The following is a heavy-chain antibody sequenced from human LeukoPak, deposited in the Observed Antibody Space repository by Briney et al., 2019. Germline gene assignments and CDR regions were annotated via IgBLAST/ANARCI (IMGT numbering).Heavy chain of an antibody. CDR3: ARGSKSYGDYIRSRIHYFDY. Sequence: PGGSLRLSCAASGFTFSDYYMSWIRQAPGKGLEWVSYISSSGSTIYYADSVKGRFTISRDNAKNSLYLQMNSLRAEDTAVYYCARGSKSYGDYIRSRIHYFDYWGQGTLVTVSS. V-gene: IGHV3-11*04. J-gene: IGHJ4*02. D-gene: IGHD4-17*01. CDR2: ISSSGSTI. CDR1: GFTFSDYY.